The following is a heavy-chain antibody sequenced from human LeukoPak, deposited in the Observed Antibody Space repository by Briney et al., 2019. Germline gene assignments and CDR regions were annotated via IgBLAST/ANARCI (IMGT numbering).Heavy chain of an antibody. V-gene: IGHV4-39*01. CDR3: ARLFFVIDT. Sequence: SGTQSLSCTVSGASISNSAYYWLWIRQPPGEGLECIGTVHYSGSTFYNPSLKSRVNISVDTSKNQFSLQLSSVTAADTAVYYCARLFFVIDTWGQGTLATVSS. J-gene: IGHJ5*02. CDR1: GASISNSAYY. D-gene: IGHD3-3*01. CDR2: VHYSGST.